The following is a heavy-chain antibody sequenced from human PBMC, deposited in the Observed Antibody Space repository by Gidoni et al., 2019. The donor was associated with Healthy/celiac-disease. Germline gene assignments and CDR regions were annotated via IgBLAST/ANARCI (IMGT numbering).Heavy chain of an antibody. D-gene: IGHD3-10*01. V-gene: IGHV7-4-1*02. Sequence: QVQMVQSGSELKKPGASVTVSCKASGYTYTSYAMNWVRKAPGQGLEWMGWINTNTGNPTYAQGFTGRFVFSLDTSVSTAYLQISSLRAEDTAVYYCARDIMMPTFGELLGSFDYWGQGTLVTVSS. CDR3: ARDIMMPTFGELLGSFDY. J-gene: IGHJ4*02. CDR2: INTNTGNP. CDR1: GYTYTSYA.